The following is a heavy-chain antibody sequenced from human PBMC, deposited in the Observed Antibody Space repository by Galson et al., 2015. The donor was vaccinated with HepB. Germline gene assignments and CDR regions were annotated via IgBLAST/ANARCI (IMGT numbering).Heavy chain of an antibody. V-gene: IGHV3-7*03. J-gene: IGHJ4*02. CDR1: GFTFSNYW. CDR2: IKQDGSEK. CDR3: ARDYTLGASVYYFDY. D-gene: IGHD2/OR15-2a*01. Sequence: SLRLSCAASGFTFSNYWMSWVRQAPGKGLEWVANIKQDGSEKYYVDSVKGRFTISRDNAKNLLYLQMNSLRAEDTAVYYCARDYTLGASVYYFDYWGQGTLVTVSS.